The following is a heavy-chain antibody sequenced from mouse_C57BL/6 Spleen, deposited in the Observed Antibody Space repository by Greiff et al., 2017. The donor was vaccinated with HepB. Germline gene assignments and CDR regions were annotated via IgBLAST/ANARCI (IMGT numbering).Heavy chain of an antibody. Sequence: VQLQQSGAELVKPGASVKMSCKASGYTFTSYWITWVKQRPGQGLEWIGDIYPGSGSTNYNEKFKSKATLTVDTSSSTAYMQLSSLTSEDSAVYYCARSYYGSSPLDYWGQGTTLTVSS. V-gene: IGHV1-55*01. CDR3: ARSYYGSSPLDY. J-gene: IGHJ2*01. CDR1: GYTFTSYW. D-gene: IGHD1-1*01. CDR2: IYPGSGST.